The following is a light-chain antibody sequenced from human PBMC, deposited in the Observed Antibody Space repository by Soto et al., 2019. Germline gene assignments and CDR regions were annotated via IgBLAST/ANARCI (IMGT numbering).Light chain of an antibody. CDR1: QGISSY. CDR2: AAS. V-gene: IGKV1-8*01. Sequence: AIRMTQSPSSFSASTGDRVTITCRASQGISSYLAWYQQKPGKAPKLLIYAASTLQSGVPSRFSGSGSGPDFTLTISCLQSEDFATYYCQQYYRYPFTFGHGTKVDI. CDR3: QQYYRYPFT. J-gene: IGKJ3*01.